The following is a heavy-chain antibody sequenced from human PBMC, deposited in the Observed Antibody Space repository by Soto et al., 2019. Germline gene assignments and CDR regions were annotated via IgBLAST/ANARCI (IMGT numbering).Heavy chain of an antibody. CDR3: ARDPAPIGWYDY. Sequence: PGGSLRLSCTASGFIFSNYYMSWIRQAPGKGLEWVSSISSRDLSIYYADSVRGRFTISRDSAKNTLYLQMNSLRAEDTAVYYCARDPAPIGWYDYWGQGTLVTVSS. J-gene: IGHJ4*02. CDR1: GFIFSNYY. D-gene: IGHD6-19*01. V-gene: IGHV3-11*04. CDR2: ISSRDLSI.